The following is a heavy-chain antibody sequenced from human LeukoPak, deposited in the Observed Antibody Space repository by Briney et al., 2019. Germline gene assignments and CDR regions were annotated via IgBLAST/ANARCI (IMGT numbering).Heavy chain of an antibody. Sequence: PGGSLRLSCAASGLTLSDHHMSWIRQAPGKGLECISYISSSGGTIYYADSVKGRFTISRDTSKNSLYLQMNSLSAEDTAVYYCARVYCSSTSCYTKKPFDYWGQGTLVTVSS. CDR3: ARVYCSSTSCYTKKPFDY. D-gene: IGHD2-2*02. CDR1: GLTLSDHH. V-gene: IGHV3-11*01. CDR2: ISSSGGTI. J-gene: IGHJ4*02.